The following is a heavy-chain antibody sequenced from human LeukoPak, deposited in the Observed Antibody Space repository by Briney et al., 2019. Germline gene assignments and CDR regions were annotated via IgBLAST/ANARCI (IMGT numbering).Heavy chain of an antibody. CDR2: MYADGTT. V-gene: IGHV3-53*01. J-gene: IGHJ5*02. Sequence: GGSVRLSCAASGVIVSRNFMSWVRQAPGKGLQRVAIMYADGTTNYSDNVRGRFHISRDSSNNTLSLQINGLRAEDTAVYDCARGSGSGWRLDRWGQGALVTVSS. CDR1: GVIVSRNF. D-gene: IGHD6-19*01. CDR3: ARGSGSGWRLDR.